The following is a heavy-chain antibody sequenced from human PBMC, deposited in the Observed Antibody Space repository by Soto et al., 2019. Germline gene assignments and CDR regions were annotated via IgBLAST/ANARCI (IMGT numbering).Heavy chain of an antibody. V-gene: IGHV3-53*01. Sequence: EVQLVESGGGLIQPGGSLRLYCAASGFTFSSNDMNWVRQAPGKGLEWVSLIYSGGSTYYADSVKGRFTISRDNSKNTLYLQMSSLSAEDTAVYYCATRPLLPGAPWGQGTMVTVSS. CDR3: ATRPLLPGAP. CDR1: GFTFSSND. CDR2: IYSGGST. J-gene: IGHJ3*01. D-gene: IGHD3-22*01.